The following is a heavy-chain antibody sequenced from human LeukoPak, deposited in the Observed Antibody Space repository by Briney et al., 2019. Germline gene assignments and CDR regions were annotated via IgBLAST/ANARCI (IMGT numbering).Heavy chain of an antibody. Sequence: PSETLSLTCTVSGGSISSSSYYWGWIRQPPGKGLEWIVSIYYSGSTYYNPSLKSRVTISVDTSKNQFSLKLSSVTAADTAVYYCARPWGVGARGGYYFDYWGQGTLVTVSS. CDR1: GGSISSSSYY. CDR2: IYYSGST. D-gene: IGHD1-26*01. V-gene: IGHV4-39*01. J-gene: IGHJ4*02. CDR3: ARPWGVGARGGYYFDY.